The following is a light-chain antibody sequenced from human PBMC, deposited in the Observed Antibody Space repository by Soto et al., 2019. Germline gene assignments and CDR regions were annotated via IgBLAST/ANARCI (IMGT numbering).Light chain of an antibody. Sequence: QAALTQPPSASGTPGQTITISCSGSSFNIGSETVHWYQQFPGTAPKLLIYSNDQRPSGVPDRFSGSKAGTSASLAISGLQFEDEADYYCATWDDSLNSPLFGGGTKLTVL. CDR1: SFNIGSET. CDR2: SND. CDR3: ATWDDSLNSPL. V-gene: IGLV1-44*01. J-gene: IGLJ2*01.